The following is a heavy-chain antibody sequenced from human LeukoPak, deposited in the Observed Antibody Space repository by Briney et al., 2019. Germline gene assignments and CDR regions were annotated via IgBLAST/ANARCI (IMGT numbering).Heavy chain of an antibody. V-gene: IGHV1-46*01. CDR2: INPSGGST. Sequence: GASVKVSYKASEYTFTSYYMHWVRQAPGQGLEWMGIINPSGGSTSYAQKFQGRVTMTRDTSTYTVYMELSSLRSEDTAVYYCARGGGGVAGQLSPDYCGQGTLVTVSP. CDR3: ARGGGGVAGQLSPDY. D-gene: IGHD6-19*01. J-gene: IGHJ4*02. CDR1: EYTFTSYY.